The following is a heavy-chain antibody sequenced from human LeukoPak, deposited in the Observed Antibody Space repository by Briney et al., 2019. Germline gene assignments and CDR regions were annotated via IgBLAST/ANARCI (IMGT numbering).Heavy chain of an antibody. Sequence: GGSLRLSCAASGFTFSNYWMIWVRQAPGKGLVWVSRISGDESNTGYADSVKGRFTISRDNAKKMLYLQMDSLRAEDTAVYYCAKLPGSDAFDIWGQGTMVTVSS. CDR2: ISGDESNT. D-gene: IGHD3-10*01. CDR1: GFTFSNYW. V-gene: IGHV3-74*01. CDR3: AKLPGSDAFDI. J-gene: IGHJ3*02.